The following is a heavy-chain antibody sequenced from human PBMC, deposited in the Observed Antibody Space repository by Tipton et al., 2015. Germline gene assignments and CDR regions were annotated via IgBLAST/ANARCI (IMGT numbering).Heavy chain of an antibody. Sequence: SLRLSCAASGFTFGSDAMTWVRQAPGKGLEWVSAISGSGGSTYYADSVNARFTISRDNAKNSLFLQMNSLRDEDTAVYYCARDQYGSGSHFYNYNHYGMDVWGQGTTVTVSS. V-gene: IGHV3-23*01. D-gene: IGHD3-10*01. CDR1: GFTFGSDA. CDR3: ARDQYGSGSHFYNYNHYGMDV. CDR2: ISGSGGST. J-gene: IGHJ6*02.